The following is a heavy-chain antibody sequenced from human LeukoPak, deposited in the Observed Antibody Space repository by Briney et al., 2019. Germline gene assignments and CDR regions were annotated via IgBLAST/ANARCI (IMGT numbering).Heavy chain of an antibody. CDR2: IYYSGST. Sequence: SETLSLTCTVSGGSISSYYWSWIRQPPGKGLEWIGYIYYSGSTNYNPSLKSRVIISVDTSKNQFSLKLSSVTAADTAVYYCARLGYYYGSGSPIGFYWFDPWGQGTLVTVSS. D-gene: IGHD3-10*01. CDR3: ARLGYYYGSGSPIGFYWFDP. V-gene: IGHV4-59*08. J-gene: IGHJ5*02. CDR1: GGSISSYY.